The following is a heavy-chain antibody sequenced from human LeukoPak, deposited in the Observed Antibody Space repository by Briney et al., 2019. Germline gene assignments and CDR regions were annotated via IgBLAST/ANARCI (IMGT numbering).Heavy chain of an antibody. V-gene: IGHV1-69*13. CDR3: ARDAAIFDSSGYYYLW. J-gene: IGHJ4*02. CDR2: IIPIFGTA. Sequence: SVKVSCKASGGTFSRYTISWVRQAPGQGPEWMGGIIPIFGTANYAQKFQGRVTITADGSTSTAYMELRSLRSEDTAVYYCARDAAIFDSSGYYYLWWGQGTLVTVSS. CDR1: GGTFSRYT. D-gene: IGHD3-22*01.